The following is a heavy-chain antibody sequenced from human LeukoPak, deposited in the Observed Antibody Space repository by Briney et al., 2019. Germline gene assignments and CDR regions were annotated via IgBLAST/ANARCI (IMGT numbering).Heavy chain of an antibody. V-gene: IGHV3-33*01. CDR3: ARDDCSTTPCYAY. J-gene: IGHJ4*02. Sequence: GGSLRLSCAASGFTFSSYGMHWVRQAPGKGLEWVAVIWYDGSNKYYADSVKGRFTISRDNSKNTLYLQMNSLRAEDTAVYYCARDDCSTTPCYAYWGQGTLVTVSS. CDR2: IWYDGSNK. CDR1: GFTFSSYG. D-gene: IGHD2-2*01.